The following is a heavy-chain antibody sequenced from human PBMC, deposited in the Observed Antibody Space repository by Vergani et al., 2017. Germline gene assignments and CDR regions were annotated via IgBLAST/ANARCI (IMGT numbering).Heavy chain of an antibody. Sequence: ELQLVESAGGLVNPGGSLRLSCAASGFPFSSYSLTWVRQAPGKGLEWVSSISSSSSYMYYADSVKGRFTISRDNAKSSLYLEMNSLRAEDTAVYYCAREGSRLVEWLFSPYYMAVGGKGTTVTVSS. CDR3: AREGSRLVEWLFSPYYMAV. CDR2: ISSSSSYM. CDR1: GFPFSSYS. V-gene: IGHV3-21*01. D-gene: IGHD3-3*01. J-gene: IGHJ6*03.